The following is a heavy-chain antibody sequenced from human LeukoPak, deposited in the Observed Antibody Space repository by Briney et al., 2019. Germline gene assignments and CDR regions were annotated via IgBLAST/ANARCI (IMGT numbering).Heavy chain of an antibody. CDR2: ISSSSSYI. J-gene: IGHJ4*02. Sequence: GGSLRLSCAASGFTFSSYSMNWVRQAPGKGLEWVSSISSSSSYIYYADSVKGRFTISRDNAKNSLYLQMNSLRAEDTDVYYCAKEGYSSGWQPQPLYYFDYWGQGTLVTVSS. D-gene: IGHD6-19*01. V-gene: IGHV3-21*01. CDR1: GFTFSSYS. CDR3: AKEGYSSGWQPQPLYYFDY.